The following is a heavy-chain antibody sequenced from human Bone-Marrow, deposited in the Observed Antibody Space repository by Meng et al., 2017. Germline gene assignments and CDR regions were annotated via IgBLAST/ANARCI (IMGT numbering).Heavy chain of an antibody. J-gene: IGHJ3*02. V-gene: IGHV1-18*01. CDR1: GYTFTSYG. CDR2: ISAYNGNT. D-gene: IGHD3/OR15-3a*01. CDR3: ARDHDLWLQRGWGASDS. Sequence: ASVKVSCKASGYTFTSYGISWVRQAPGQGLEWMGWISAYNGNTNYAQKPQGRVTMTTDTSTSTAYMELRSLRPDDTAVYYCARDHDLWLQRGWGASDSWGQGTMVTVSS.